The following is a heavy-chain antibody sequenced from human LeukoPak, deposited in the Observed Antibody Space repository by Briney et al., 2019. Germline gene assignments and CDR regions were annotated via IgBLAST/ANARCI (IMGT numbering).Heavy chain of an antibody. CDR3: ARALAWGGSSYSYYYMDV. V-gene: IGHV1-8*01. D-gene: IGHD1-26*01. Sequence: GASVKGSCKAAGYTFSDYEVNWVRPATGQGLEGMGWIKPNSGNARYAEKFQGRLTMTINTSISTAYMELSSLRSEDTAGYYCARALAWGGSSYSYYYMDVWDKGTTVTVSS. J-gene: IGHJ6*03. CDR1: GYTFSDYE. CDR2: IKPNSGNA.